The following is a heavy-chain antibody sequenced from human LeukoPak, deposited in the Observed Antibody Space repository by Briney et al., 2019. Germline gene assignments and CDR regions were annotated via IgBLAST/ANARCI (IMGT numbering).Heavy chain of an antibody. Sequence: GGSLRLSCAASGFTFSSYTMQWVRQAPGKGLEWVSSINNSSIYIYYPAPETGRLTISNDNAKNLLDLQMNDLRAEGTAVYYCAIVNWNDLGYYFDYWGQGTLVTVSS. J-gene: IGHJ4*02. CDR2: INNSSIYI. V-gene: IGHV3-21*06. D-gene: IGHD1-20*01. CDR1: GFTFSSYT. CDR3: AIVNWNDLGYYFDY.